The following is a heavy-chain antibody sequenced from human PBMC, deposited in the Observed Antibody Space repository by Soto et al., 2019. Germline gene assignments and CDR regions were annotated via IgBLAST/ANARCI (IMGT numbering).Heavy chain of an antibody. D-gene: IGHD3-10*01. CDR1: GFSLSTSGVG. CDR2: IYWDDDK. Sequence: QITLKESGPTLVKPTQTLTLTCTFSGFSLSTSGVGVGWIRQPPGKALEWLALIYWDDDKRYSTSLKSRLTSTKDTSQNQVVLTMTNMDPVDTATYYCAHRLHYYYGSWSYRYNWFDPWGQGTLVTVSS. CDR3: AHRLHYYYGSWSYRYNWFDP. J-gene: IGHJ5*02. V-gene: IGHV2-5*02.